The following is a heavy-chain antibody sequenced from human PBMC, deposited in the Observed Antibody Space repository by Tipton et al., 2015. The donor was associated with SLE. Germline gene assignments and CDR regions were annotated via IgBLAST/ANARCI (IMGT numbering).Heavy chain of an antibody. J-gene: IGHJ5*02. CDR2: ISSSSTYL. V-gene: IGHV3-21*01. CDR1: GFAFSGYT. CDR3: AKDGQTVTLGGLDP. Sequence: SLRLSCVASGFAFSGYTIHWVRQAPGKGLEWVSSISSSSTYLYYADSVKGRFTISRDNTKNSLWLQMNSLRAEDTAVYYCAKDGQTVTLGGLDPWGQGTLVTVSS. D-gene: IGHD4-17*01.